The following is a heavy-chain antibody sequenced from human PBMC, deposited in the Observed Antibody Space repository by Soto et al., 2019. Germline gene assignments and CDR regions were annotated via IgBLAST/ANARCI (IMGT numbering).Heavy chain of an antibody. V-gene: IGHV1-18*01. CDR2: ISAHTGSS. Sequence: GASVKVSCKASGYTFTSSGMSWVRQAPGQGLEWMGWISAHTGSSEYAQRFQGRVTMTTDRSTSTAYMELRSLRAEDTAVYYCAKAKEGGGSLGYWGQGTLVTVSS. D-gene: IGHD1-26*01. CDR1: GYTFTSSG. J-gene: IGHJ4*02. CDR3: AKAKEGGGSLGY.